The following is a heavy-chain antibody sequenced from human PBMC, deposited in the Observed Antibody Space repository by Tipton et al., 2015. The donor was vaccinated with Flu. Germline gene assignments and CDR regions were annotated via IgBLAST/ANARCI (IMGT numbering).Heavy chain of an antibody. J-gene: IGHJ4*02. Sequence: TLSLTCAVSGDSISSDYYWGWIRQFPGKGLEWIGTVSRTGSTIYNPSLKSRVTISVDTSKNQFSLKLSSVTAADTAVYYCARTVYDYVWGSYRPFDYWGQGTLVTVSS. V-gene: IGHV4-38-2*01. CDR2: VSRTGST. CDR1: GDSISSDYY. D-gene: IGHD3-16*02. CDR3: ARTVYDYVWGSYRPFDY.